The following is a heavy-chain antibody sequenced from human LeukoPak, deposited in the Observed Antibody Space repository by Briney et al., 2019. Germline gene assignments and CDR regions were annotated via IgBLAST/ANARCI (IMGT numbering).Heavy chain of an antibody. V-gene: IGHV3-30*03. CDR1: GFTFSRHG. J-gene: IGHJ4*02. CDR3: ARSRGPTTFGGVHDY. Sequence: GGSLRLSCAPSGFTFSRHGMHWVRQAPGKGLEWVAIISNDGSRKYYAHSVEGRFTISRDNSKNTLYLQMDSLRAEDTAVYSCARSRGPTTFGGVHDYWGQGTLVTVSP. D-gene: IGHD3-16*01. CDR2: ISNDGSRK.